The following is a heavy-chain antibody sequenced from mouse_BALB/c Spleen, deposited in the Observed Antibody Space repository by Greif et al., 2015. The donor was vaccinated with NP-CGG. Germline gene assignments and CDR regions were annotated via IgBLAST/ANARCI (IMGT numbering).Heavy chain of an antibody. D-gene: IGHD2-2*01. V-gene: IGHV3-5*02. CDR3: ARYGYDYFDY. Sequence: EVMLVESGPGLVKPSQTVSLTCTVTGISITTGNYRWSWIRQFPGNKLEWIGYIYYSGTITYNPSLTSRTTITRDTSKNQFFLEMNSLTAEDTATYYCARYGYDYFDYWGQGTTLTVSS. CDR1: GISITTGNYR. CDR2: IYYSGTI. J-gene: IGHJ2*01.